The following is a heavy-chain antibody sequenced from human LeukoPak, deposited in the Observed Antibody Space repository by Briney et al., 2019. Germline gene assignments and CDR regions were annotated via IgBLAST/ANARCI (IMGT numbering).Heavy chain of an antibody. Sequence: SQTLSLTCTVSGGSISSGDYYWSWIRQPPGKGLEWIAYMYYSGSTYYNPSLKSRVTMSADTSKNQLSLKLSSVTASDTAVYYCARPYYYDSRIDPWGQGILVTVSS. CDR2: MYYSGST. V-gene: IGHV4-30-4*01. D-gene: IGHD3-22*01. J-gene: IGHJ5*02. CDR3: ARPYYYDSRIDP. CDR1: GGSISSGDYY.